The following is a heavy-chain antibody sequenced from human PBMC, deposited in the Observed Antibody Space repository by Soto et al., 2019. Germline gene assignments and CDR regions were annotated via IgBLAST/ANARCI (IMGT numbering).Heavy chain of an antibody. V-gene: IGHV3-23*01. J-gene: IGHJ5*02. CDR2: ISGSGGST. CDR1: GFTFSSYA. CDR3: AKGPTTRLWFGEEGNWFDP. D-gene: IGHD3-10*01. Sequence: EVQLLESGGGLVQPGGSLRLSCAASGFTFSSYAMSWVRQAPGMGLEWVSAISGSGGSTYYADSVKGRFTISRDNSKNTLYLQMNSLRAEDTAVYYCAKGPTTRLWFGEEGNWFDPWGQGTLVTVSS.